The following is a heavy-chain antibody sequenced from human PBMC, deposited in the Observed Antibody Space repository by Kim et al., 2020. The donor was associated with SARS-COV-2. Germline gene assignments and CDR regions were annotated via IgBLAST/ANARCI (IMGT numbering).Heavy chain of an antibody. J-gene: IGHJ1*01. CDR1: GFTFSSYG. CDR3: ASGVIPNEYFQH. Sequence: GGSLRLSCAASGFTFSSYGMHWVRQAPGKGLEWVAVIWYDGSNKYYADSVKGRFTISRDNSKNTLYLQMNSLRAEDTAVYYCASGVIPNEYFQHWGQGTLVTVSS. V-gene: IGHV3-33*08. D-gene: IGHD3-16*02. CDR2: IWYDGSNK.